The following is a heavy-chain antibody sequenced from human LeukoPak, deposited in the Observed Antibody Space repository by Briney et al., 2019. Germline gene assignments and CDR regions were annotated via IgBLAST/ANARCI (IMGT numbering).Heavy chain of an antibody. CDR3: ARMGGYSGYATH. D-gene: IGHD5-12*01. CDR2: ILYSGTT. CDR1: GGSISSYY. Sequence: SETLSLTCTVSGGSISSYYWSWIRQPPGKGLEWIGYILYSGTTNSNPSLKSRVNISLDASNNQISLKLTSVTAADTAVYFCARMGGYSGYATHWGQGILVTVSS. J-gene: IGHJ4*02. V-gene: IGHV4-59*08.